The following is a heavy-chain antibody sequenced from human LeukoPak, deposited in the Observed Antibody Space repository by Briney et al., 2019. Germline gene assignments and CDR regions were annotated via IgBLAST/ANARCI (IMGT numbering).Heavy chain of an antibody. CDR3: ARKGRIDY. V-gene: IGHV3-7*05. CDR2: IKEDGSEK. CDR1: GFTFSNWW. D-gene: IGHD3-10*01. J-gene: IGHJ4*02. Sequence: PGGSLRLSCAASGFTFSNWWMTGVRQAPGKGLEWVANIKEDGSEKNHVESVKGRFTISRDNAKNSLYLQMNSLRTEDTAVYYCARKGRIDYWGQGTLVTVSS.